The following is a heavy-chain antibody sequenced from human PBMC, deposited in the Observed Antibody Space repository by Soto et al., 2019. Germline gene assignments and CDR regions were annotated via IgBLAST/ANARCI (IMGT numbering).Heavy chain of an antibody. CDR1: GFTFTTYA. V-gene: IGHV3-23*01. CDR2: LNTAGTT. CDR3: AKDWYEDS. D-gene: IGHD6-13*01. J-gene: IGHJ4*02. Sequence: EVQLLESGGGLVQPGGSLRLSCAASGFTFTTYAMTWVRQAPGKGLEWLSALNTAGTTYYADSVKGRFTISRDNAKNTLYLQMNGLRVEDTAVYYCAKDWYEDSWGQGTLVTVSS.